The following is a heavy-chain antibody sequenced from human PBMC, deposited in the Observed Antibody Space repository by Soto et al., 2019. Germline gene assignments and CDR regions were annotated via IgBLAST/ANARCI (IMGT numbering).Heavy chain of an antibody. CDR3: AKAYFVWSSEQPYYFDY. J-gene: IGHJ4*02. CDR2: ISGSGGRS. Sequence: GGSLRLSCAASGFTFSNYAMTWVRQGPGKGLEWVSGISGSGGRSYYADSVKGRFTISRDNSKSTLYLQMNSLRAEDTAVYYCAKAYFVWSSEQPYYFDYWGQGALVTVSS. V-gene: IGHV3-23*01. D-gene: IGHD3-16*01. CDR1: GFTFSNYA.